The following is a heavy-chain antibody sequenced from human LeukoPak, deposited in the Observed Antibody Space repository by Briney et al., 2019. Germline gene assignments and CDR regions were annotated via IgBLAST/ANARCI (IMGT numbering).Heavy chain of an antibody. CDR1: GYTVTGYY. D-gene: IGHD2-2*01. Sequence: ASVKVSCKASGYTVTGYYMHWVRQAPGQGLEWMGWINPNSGGTNYAQKFQGRVTMTRDTSISTAYMELSRLRSDDTAVYYCARSLRRDQLLFLAYWGQGTLVTVSS. CDR2: INPNSGGT. J-gene: IGHJ4*02. CDR3: ARSLRRDQLLFLAY. V-gene: IGHV1-2*02.